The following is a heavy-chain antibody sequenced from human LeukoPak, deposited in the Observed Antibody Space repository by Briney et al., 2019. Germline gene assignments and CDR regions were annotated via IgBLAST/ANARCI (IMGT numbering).Heavy chain of an antibody. Sequence: QAGGSLRLSCAASGFSVSSNYMSWVRQAPGKGLEWVAAITPDGSVQKYADAVRGRFSISRDNSKNTLHLQMNSLSAEDTAVYHCVSLYRRGNYDVLTGFDYWGQGTLVTVSS. CDR2: ITPDGSVQ. CDR3: VSLYRRGNYDVLTGFDY. CDR1: GFSVSSNY. V-gene: IGHV3-30*03. D-gene: IGHD3-9*01. J-gene: IGHJ4*02.